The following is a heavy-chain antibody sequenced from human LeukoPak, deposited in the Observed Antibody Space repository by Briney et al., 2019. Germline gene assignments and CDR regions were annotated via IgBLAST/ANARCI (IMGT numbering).Heavy chain of an antibody. Sequence: SETLSLTCAVYGGSFSGYYWSWIRQPPGKGLEWIGEINHSGSTNYNPSLKSRVTISVDTSKNQFSLKLSSVTAADTAVYYCARARVDTAMTFYYYYGMDVWGQGTTVTVSS. CDR3: ARARVDTAMTFYYYYGMDV. V-gene: IGHV4-34*01. J-gene: IGHJ6*02. CDR2: INHSGST. CDR1: GGSFSGYY. D-gene: IGHD5-18*01.